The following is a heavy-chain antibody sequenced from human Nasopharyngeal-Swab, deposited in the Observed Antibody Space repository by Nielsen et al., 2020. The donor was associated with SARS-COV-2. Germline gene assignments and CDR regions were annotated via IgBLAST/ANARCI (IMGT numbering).Heavy chain of an antibody. CDR2: TNPSGGST. D-gene: IGHD3-16*01. CDR1: GYTFTSYY. CDR3: ARGAGGHYYGMDV. Sequence: SVKVSCKASGYTFTSYYMHWVRQAPGQGLEWMGITNPSGGSTSYAQKFQGRVTMTRDTSTSTVYMELSSLRSEDTAVYYCARGAGGHYYGMDVWGQGTTVTVSS. J-gene: IGHJ6*02. V-gene: IGHV1-46*01.